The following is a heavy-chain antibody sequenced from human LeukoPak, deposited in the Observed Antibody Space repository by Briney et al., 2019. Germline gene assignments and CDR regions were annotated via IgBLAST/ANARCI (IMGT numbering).Heavy chain of an antibody. CDR1: EYTFTTYY. V-gene: IGHV1-46*01. D-gene: IGHD2-15*01. CDR2: INPSDDST. J-gene: IGHJ4*02. CDR3: AREGCSGGTCYAKYFDY. Sequence: GASVNVSCKTSEYTFTTYYMHWVRQAPGQGLEWVGVINPSDDSTNYAQNFQGRVIMTRDPSTSTVYMALSSLRSEDTAVYYCAREGCSGGTCYAKYFDYWGQGTLVAVSS.